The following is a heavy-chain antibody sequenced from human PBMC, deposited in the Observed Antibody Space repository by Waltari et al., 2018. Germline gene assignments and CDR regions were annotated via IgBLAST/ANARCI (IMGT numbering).Heavy chain of an antibody. CDR2: IYYSGST. D-gene: IGHD2-21*02. CDR3: ARGRVTNYYGMDV. Sequence: QVQLQESGQGLVKPSETLSLTCTVSGGSISSHYWSWIRQPPGKGLEWIGYIYYSGSTNYNPSLKSRVTISVDTSKNQFSLKLSSVTAADTAVYYCARGRVTNYYGMDVWGQGTTVTVSS. CDR1: GGSISSHY. V-gene: IGHV4-59*11. J-gene: IGHJ6*02.